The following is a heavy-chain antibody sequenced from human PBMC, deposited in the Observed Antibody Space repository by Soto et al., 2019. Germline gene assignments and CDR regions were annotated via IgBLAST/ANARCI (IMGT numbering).Heavy chain of an antibody. V-gene: IGHV1-69*01. CDR1: GGTFSSYA. CDR2: IIPISGTA. J-gene: IGHJ6*02. D-gene: IGHD2-2*01. Sequence: QVQLVQSGAEVKKPGSSVKVSCKASGGTFSSYAISWVRQAPGQGLEWMGGIIPISGTANYAQKFQGRVTISADEPTSPAYMELSSLRSEDTAVYYCARSQGSSTSLEIYYYYYYGMDGWGQGTTVTVSS. CDR3: ARSQGSSTSLEIYYYYYYGMDG.